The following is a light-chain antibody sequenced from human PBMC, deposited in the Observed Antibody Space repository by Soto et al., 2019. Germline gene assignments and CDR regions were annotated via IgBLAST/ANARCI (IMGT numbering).Light chain of an antibody. CDR1: QSVSSSY. V-gene: IGKV3-20*01. Sequence: EIVLTQSPGTLSLSPGERATLSCRASQSVSSSYLAWDQQKPGQAPRLLIYGASSRATGIPDRFSGSGSGTDFTLTISRLEPEDFAVYYCQQYGSSPPLFTFGLGTKVDIK. CDR2: GAS. J-gene: IGKJ3*01. CDR3: QQYGSSPPLFT.